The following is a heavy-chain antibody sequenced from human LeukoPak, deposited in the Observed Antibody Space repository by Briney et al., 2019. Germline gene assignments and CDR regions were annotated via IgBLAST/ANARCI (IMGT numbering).Heavy chain of an antibody. D-gene: IGHD6-13*01. CDR1: GGSISSYY. V-gene: IGHV4-59*01. CDR2: IYYSGST. Sequence: SETLSLTCTVSGGSISSYYWSWIRQPPGKGLEWIGYIYYSGSTNYNPSLKSRVTISVDTSKNQFSLKLSSVTAADTAVYYCAREDVVAAAGTAYWGQGTLVTVSS. CDR3: AREDVVAAAGTAY. J-gene: IGHJ4*02.